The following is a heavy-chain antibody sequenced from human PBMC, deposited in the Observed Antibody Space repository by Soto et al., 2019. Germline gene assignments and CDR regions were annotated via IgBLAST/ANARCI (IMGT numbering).Heavy chain of an antibody. J-gene: IGHJ6*02. Sequence: GASVKVSCKASGGTFSSYAISGVRQAPGQGRERMGGIIPIFGTANYAQKFQGRVTITAAESTSTAYMERSSLGAEDTAVYYCATGGGFIAAAGTYYYYGMDVWGQGTTVTVSS. CDR1: GGTFSSYA. CDR2: IIPIFGTA. D-gene: IGHD6-13*01. V-gene: IGHV1-69*13. CDR3: ATGGGFIAAAGTYYYYGMDV.